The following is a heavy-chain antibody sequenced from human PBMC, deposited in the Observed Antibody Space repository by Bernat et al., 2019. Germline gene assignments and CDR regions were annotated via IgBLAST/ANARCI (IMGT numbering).Heavy chain of an antibody. CDR3: AREGLSSSIDY. V-gene: IGHV4-59*01. CDR2: IYYSGGT. J-gene: IGHJ4*02. Sequence: QVQLQESGPGLVKPSETLSLTCTVSGGSISSYYWSWIRQPPGKGLEWIGYIYYSGGTNYNPSLKSRVTISVDTSKNQFSLKLSSVTAADTAVYYCAREGLSSSIDYWGQGTLVTVSS. CDR1: GGSISSYY. D-gene: IGHD2-2*01.